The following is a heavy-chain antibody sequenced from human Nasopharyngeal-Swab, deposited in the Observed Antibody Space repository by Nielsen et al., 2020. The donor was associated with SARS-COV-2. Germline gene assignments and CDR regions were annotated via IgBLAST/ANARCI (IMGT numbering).Heavy chain of an antibody. J-gene: IGHJ4*02. CDR2: VFNSGST. CDR1: GGSMNSYY. V-gene: IGHV4-59*01. CDR3: ARVQVDDDFWTGYHFDY. Sequence: GSLRLSCTVSGGSMNSYYWYWIRQPPGKGLEWIGYVFNSGSTEYSPSHKRRATISVDTSNNQFSLKLSSVTAADTAVYFCARVQVDDDFWTGYHFDYWGQGTLVTVSS. D-gene: IGHD3/OR15-3a*01.